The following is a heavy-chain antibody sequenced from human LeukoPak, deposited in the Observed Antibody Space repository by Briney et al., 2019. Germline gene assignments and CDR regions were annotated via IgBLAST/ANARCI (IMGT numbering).Heavy chain of an antibody. V-gene: IGHV1-2*02. J-gene: IGHJ5*02. D-gene: IGHD3-22*01. CDR1: GYTFTGYY. CDR3: ARGSLTSGYYDSSGYFQDWFDP. CDR2: INPISGGT. Sequence: ASVKVSCKASGYTFTGYYMHWVRQAPGQGLEWMGWINPISGGTNYAQKFQGRVTMTRDTSISTAYMELSRLRSDDTAVCYCARGSLTSGYYDSSGYFQDWFDPWGQGTLVTVSS.